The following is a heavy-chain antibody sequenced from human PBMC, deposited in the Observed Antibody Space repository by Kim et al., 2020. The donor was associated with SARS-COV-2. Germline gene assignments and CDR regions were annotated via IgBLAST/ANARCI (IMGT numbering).Heavy chain of an antibody. Sequence: SETLSLTCAVYGGSFSGYYWSWIRQPPGKGLEWIGEINHSGSTNYNPSLKSRVTISVDTSKNQFSLKLSSVTAADTAVYYCARGSTPSSSMDYFDYWGQGTLVTVSS. J-gene: IGHJ4*02. CDR3: ARGSTPSSSMDYFDY. V-gene: IGHV4-34*01. CDR1: GGSFSGYY. D-gene: IGHD6-6*01. CDR2: INHSGST.